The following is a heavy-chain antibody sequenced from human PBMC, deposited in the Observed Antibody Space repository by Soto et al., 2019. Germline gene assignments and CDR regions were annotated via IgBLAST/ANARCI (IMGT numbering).Heavy chain of an antibody. CDR1: GGSISSSSYY. Sequence: PSETLSLTCTVSGGSISSSSYYWGWIRQPPGKGLEWIGSIYYSGSTYYNPSLKSRVTISVDTSKNRFSLKLSSVTAADTAVYYCARDGFGTTGTRGPRPQHFGYWGQGTLVTVSS. CDR3: ARDGFGTTGTRGPRPQHFGY. CDR2: IYYSGST. V-gene: IGHV4-39*02. D-gene: IGHD1-1*01. J-gene: IGHJ4*02.